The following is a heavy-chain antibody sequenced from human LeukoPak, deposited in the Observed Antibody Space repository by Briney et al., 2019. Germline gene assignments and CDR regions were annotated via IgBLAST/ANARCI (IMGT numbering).Heavy chain of an antibody. CDR1: GGSISSSNYY. D-gene: IGHD3-3*02. CDR3: AXXXGXIRXXXX. Sequence: SETLSLTCTVSGGSISSSNYYWGWIRQPPGKGLEWIGSISYSGSTYYNPSLKSRVTISVDASKNQFSLNLSSVTAADTAVYYCAXXXGXIRXXXXWXQGTMVTVSS. V-gene: IGHV4-39*01. CDR2: ISYSGST. J-gene: IGHJ3*01.